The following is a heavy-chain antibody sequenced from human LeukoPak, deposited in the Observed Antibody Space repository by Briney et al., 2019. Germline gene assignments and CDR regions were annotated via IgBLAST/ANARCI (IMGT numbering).Heavy chain of an antibody. CDR3: ARALQLAGVAAFDF. V-gene: IGHV3-66*01. CDR2: IYGGGGT. J-gene: IGHJ4*02. Sequence: GGSLRLSCTASGFSVTSSYMTWVRQAPGKGLEWVSVIYGGGGTYYADSVKGRFTVSRDNFRDTLYLQMNSLRGDDSAVYYCARALQLAGVAAFDFWGQGTLVSVSS. D-gene: IGHD3-3*01. CDR1: GFSVTSSY.